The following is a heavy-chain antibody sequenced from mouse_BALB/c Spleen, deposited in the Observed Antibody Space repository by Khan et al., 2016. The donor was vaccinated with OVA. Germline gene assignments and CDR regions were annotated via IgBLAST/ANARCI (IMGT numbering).Heavy chain of an antibody. J-gene: IGHJ2*01. Sequence: LQQSGPGLVKPSQSLSLTCTVTGYSITSGYGWNWIRQFPGNKLEWMGYISYSGSTNYNPSLKSRISITRDTSKNQFFLQLNSVTTEDTAKYYCARTARIKYWGKGTTLTVSS. V-gene: IGHV3-2*02. CDR1: GYSITSGYG. D-gene: IGHD3-3*01. CDR2: ISYSGST. CDR3: ARTARIKY.